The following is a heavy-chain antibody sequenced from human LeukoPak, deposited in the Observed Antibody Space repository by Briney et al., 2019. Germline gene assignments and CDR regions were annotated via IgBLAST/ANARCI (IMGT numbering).Heavy chain of an antibody. J-gene: IGHJ4*02. D-gene: IGHD6-13*01. Sequence: GRSLRPSLTAPGTTFRSSAMPWVRQAPGKGLEYVSSIISEAGSTYYANSVKGRFTISRDNSKNTLYLQMGSLRAEDMAVYYCARSDHLSIAAAGIFDYWGQGTLVTVSS. CDR1: GTTFRSSA. CDR2: IISEAGST. V-gene: IGHV3-64*01. CDR3: ARSDHLSIAAAGIFDY.